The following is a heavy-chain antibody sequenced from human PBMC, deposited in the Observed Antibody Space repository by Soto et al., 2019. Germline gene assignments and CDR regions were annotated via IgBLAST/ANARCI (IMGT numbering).Heavy chain of an antibody. CDR1: GGSISSYY. CDR2: IYTSGST. D-gene: IGHD3-10*02. Sequence: QVQLQESGPGLVKPSETLSLTCTVSGGSISSYYWSWIRQPAGKGLEWIGRIYTSGSTNYNPSLKRRVTMSVDTSKNQFSLKLSSVTAADTAVYYCARDCPLDLLWCSGSPAAFDYWGQGTLVTVSS. CDR3: ARDCPLDLLWCSGSPAAFDY. J-gene: IGHJ4*02. V-gene: IGHV4-4*07.